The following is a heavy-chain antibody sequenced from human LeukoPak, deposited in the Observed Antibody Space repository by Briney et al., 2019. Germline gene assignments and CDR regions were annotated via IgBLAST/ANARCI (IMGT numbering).Heavy chain of an antibody. CDR2: INPNSGGT. V-gene: IGHV1-2*06. Sequence: ASVKVSCKASGYTFTGYYMHWVRQAPGQGLEWMGRINPNSGGTNYAQKFQGRVTMTRDTSISTAYMELSRLRSDDTAVYYCASLGRYCSGGGCYLYFDYWGQGTLVTVSS. J-gene: IGHJ4*02. CDR3: ASLGRYCSGGGCYLYFDY. CDR1: GYTFTGYY. D-gene: IGHD2-15*01.